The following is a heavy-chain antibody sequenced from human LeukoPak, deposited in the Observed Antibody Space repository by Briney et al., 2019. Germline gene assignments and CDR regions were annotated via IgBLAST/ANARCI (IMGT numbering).Heavy chain of an antibody. V-gene: IGHV4-34*01. CDR3: ARRVVPGDAFDI. CDR2: INHSGST. J-gene: IGHJ3*02. Sequence: SETLSLTCAVYGGSFSGYYWSWIRQPPGKGLEWIGEINHSGSTNYNPSLKSRVTISVDTSKNQFSLKLSSVTAADTAVYYCARRVVPGDAFDIWGQGTMVTVSS. D-gene: IGHD3-3*01. CDR1: GGSFSGYY.